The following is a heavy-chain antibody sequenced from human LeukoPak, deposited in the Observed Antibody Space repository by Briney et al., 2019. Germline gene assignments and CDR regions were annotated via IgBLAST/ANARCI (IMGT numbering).Heavy chain of an antibody. CDR1: GFTFSSYA. Sequence: GGSLRLSCAASGFTFSSYAMSWVRQAPGKGLEWVSAISGSGGSTYYADSVKGRFTISRDNSKNTLYLQMSSLRAEDTAVYYCAKESYHYDSSGYIYYFDYWGQGTLVTVSS. V-gene: IGHV3-23*01. CDR3: AKESYHYDSSGYIYYFDY. D-gene: IGHD3-22*01. J-gene: IGHJ4*02. CDR2: ISGSGGST.